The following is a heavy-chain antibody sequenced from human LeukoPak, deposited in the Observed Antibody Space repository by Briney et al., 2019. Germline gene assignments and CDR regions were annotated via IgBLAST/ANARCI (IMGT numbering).Heavy chain of an antibody. CDR2: IYYSGST. CDR1: GVSISSYY. D-gene: IGHD1-1*01. J-gene: IGHJ6*03. V-gene: IGHV4-59*12. CDR3: ARDIYWNDPYYYYYYMDV. Sequence: SETLSLTCTVSGVSISSYYWSWIRQPPPKGLEWIGYIYYSGSTNYNPSLKSRVTISVDTSKNQFSLKLSSVTAADTAVYYCARDIYWNDPYYYYYYMDVWGKGTTVTVSS.